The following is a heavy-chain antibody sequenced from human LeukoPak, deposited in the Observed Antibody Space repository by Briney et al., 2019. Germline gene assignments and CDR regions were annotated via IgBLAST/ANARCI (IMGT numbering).Heavy chain of an antibody. Sequence: AASVKVSCKASGGTFSSNAIGWVRQAPGQGLEWMGGIIPIFGTANYAQKFQGRVTITTDESTSTAYMELSSPRSEDTAVYYCASKCSSTSCYTFDYWGQGTLVTVSS. D-gene: IGHD2-2*02. CDR2: IIPIFGTA. CDR3: ASKCSSTSCYTFDY. CDR1: GGTFSSNA. V-gene: IGHV1-69*05. J-gene: IGHJ4*02.